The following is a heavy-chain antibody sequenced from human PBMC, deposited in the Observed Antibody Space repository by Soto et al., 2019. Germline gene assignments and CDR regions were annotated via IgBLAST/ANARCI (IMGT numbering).Heavy chain of an antibody. J-gene: IGHJ3*02. CDR3: ARANDLNAFDI. Sequence: GGSLRLSCAASGVIATAKYMNWVRQAPGGVLEWVAVICNSGSTYHADSVKGRFTISRHDSKNTLYLQMDSLRPEDTAVYYCARANDLNAFDIWGQGTMVTVSS. CDR2: ICNSGST. V-gene: IGHV3-53*04. CDR1: GVIATAKY. D-gene: IGHD1-1*01.